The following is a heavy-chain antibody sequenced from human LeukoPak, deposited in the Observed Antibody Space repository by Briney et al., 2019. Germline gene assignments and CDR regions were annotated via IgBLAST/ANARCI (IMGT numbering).Heavy chain of an antibody. CDR1: GYTFTSYG. Sequence: ASVKVSCKASGYTFTSYGISWVRQAPGQGLEWMGRISAYNGNTNYAQKLQGRVTMTTDTSTSTASMELRSLRSDDTAVYYCARAEYYYGSGSYQSIDYWGQGPLVTVSS. CDR3: ARAEYYYGSGSYQSIDY. V-gene: IGHV1-18*01. CDR2: ISAYNGNT. J-gene: IGHJ4*02. D-gene: IGHD3-10*01.